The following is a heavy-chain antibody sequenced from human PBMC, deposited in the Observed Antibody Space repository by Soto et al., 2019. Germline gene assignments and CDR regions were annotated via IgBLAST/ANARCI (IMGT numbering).Heavy chain of an antibody. CDR3: ARDQEWEGFDY. CDR2: ISSSSSYT. CDR1: GFTFSDYY. D-gene: IGHD1-26*01. V-gene: IGHV3-11*06. J-gene: IGHJ4*02. Sequence: QVQLVESGGGLVKPGGSLRLSCAASGFTFSDYYMSWIRQAPGKGLEWVSYISSSSSYTNYADSVKGRFTISRDNAKNSLHLQMNSLRAEDTAVYYCARDQEWEGFDYWGQGTLVTVSS.